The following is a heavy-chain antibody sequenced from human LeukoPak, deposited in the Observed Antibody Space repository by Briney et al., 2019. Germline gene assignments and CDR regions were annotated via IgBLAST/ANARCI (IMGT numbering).Heavy chain of an antibody. Sequence: PGGSLRLPCAASGFTFSSYAMSWVRQAPGKGLEWVSAISGNGGSTYYADSVKGRFTISRDNSKNTLYLQMNSLRAEDTAVYYCAANSSGYYYYYWGPGTLVTVSS. CDR3: AANSSGYYYYY. V-gene: IGHV3-23*01. J-gene: IGHJ4*02. CDR1: GFTFSSYA. D-gene: IGHD3-22*01. CDR2: ISGNGGST.